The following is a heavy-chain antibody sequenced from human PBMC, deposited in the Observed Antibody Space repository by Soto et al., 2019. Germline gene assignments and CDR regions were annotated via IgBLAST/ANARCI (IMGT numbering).Heavy chain of an antibody. CDR3: TRRSVLLWFGGATGFDP. D-gene: IGHD3-10*01. Sequence: PGGSLRLSCAASGFTFSGSAMHWVRQASGKGLEWVGRIRSKANSYATACAASVKGRFTISRDDSKNTAYLQMNSLKTEDTAVYYCTRRSVLLWFGGATGFDPWGQGTLVTVSS. V-gene: IGHV3-73*01. CDR1: GFTFSGSA. J-gene: IGHJ5*02. CDR2: IRSKANSYAT.